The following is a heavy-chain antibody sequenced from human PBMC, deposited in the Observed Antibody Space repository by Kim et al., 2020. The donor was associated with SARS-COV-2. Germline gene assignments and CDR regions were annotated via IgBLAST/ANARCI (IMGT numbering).Heavy chain of an antibody. Sequence: ASVKVSCKVSGYTLTELSMHWVRQAPGKGLEWMGVFDPEDGETIYAQKFQGRVTMTEDTSTDTAYMELSSLRSEDTAVYYCATDPGSGYSSSWYVDWGQGTLVTVSS. J-gene: IGHJ4*02. CDR3: ATDPGSGYSSSWYVD. CDR2: FDPEDGET. V-gene: IGHV1-24*01. D-gene: IGHD6-13*01. CDR1: GYTLTELS.